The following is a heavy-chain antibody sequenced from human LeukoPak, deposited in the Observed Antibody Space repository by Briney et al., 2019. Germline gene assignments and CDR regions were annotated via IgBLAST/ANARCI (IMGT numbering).Heavy chain of an antibody. V-gene: IGHV3-23*01. J-gene: IGHJ4*02. CDR2: ISGSGGRT. CDR1: RFTFTSYA. D-gene: IGHD3-16*02. Sequence: PGGSLRLSCAASRFTFTSYAMSWVRQAPGRGLEWVSGISGSGGRTYYADSVKGRFTISRDNSKNTLYLQMNSLRVEDTAVYYCAKLPMITFGGLIVFDFWGQGALVTVSS. CDR3: AKLPMITFGGLIVFDF.